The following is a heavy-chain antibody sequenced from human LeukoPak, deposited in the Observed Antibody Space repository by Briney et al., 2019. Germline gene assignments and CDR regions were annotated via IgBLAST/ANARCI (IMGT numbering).Heavy chain of an antibody. J-gene: IGHJ4*02. Sequence: SETLSLTRTVSGYSISSGYYWGWIRQPPGKGLEWIGSIYHSGSTYYNPSLKSRVTISVDTSKNQFSLKLSSVTAADTAVYYCAREPAVELRYFDWLFNWGQGTLVTVSS. D-gene: IGHD3-9*01. CDR3: AREPAVELRYFDWLFN. CDR1: GYSISSGYY. V-gene: IGHV4-38-2*02. CDR2: IYHSGST.